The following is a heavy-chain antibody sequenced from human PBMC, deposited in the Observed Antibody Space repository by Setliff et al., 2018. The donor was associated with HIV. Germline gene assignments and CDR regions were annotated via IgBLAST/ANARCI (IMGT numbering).Heavy chain of an antibody. V-gene: IGHV4-61*02. CDR3: ARRMAAGTFDY. Sequence: SETLSLTCTVSGGSISSSSYYWSWIRQPAGKGLEWIGRIYSSGSTNYNPSLKSRVTMSVDTSKNQISLKLSSVTAADTAMYYCARRMAAGTFDYWGQGTLVTVSS. J-gene: IGHJ4*02. D-gene: IGHD6-13*01. CDR2: IYSSGST. CDR1: GGSISSSSYY.